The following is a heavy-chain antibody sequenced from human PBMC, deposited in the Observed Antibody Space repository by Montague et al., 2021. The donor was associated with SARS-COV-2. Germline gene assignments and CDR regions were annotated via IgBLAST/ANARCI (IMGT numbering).Heavy chain of an antibody. CDR1: GFPFTNYW. V-gene: IGHV3-74*01. CDR3: VGDVAETGTRFDP. Sequence: SLSLSLSASGFPFTNYWMHWVRQAPGKGLVWVSRINSDGRTTTYADSVKGRFTISRDNAENTVYLQMNSLRVEDTAVYHCVGDVAETGTRFDPWGQGTLVIVSS. CDR2: INSDGRTT. D-gene: IGHD6-19*01. J-gene: IGHJ5*02.